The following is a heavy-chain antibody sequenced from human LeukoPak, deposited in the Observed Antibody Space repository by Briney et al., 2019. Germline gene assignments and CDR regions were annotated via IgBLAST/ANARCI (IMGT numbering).Heavy chain of an antibody. J-gene: IGHJ5*02. V-gene: IGHV3-30*18. CDR3: AKGWRMSDP. CDR2: ISYDGNNK. CDR1: GFTFSSYW. D-gene: IGHD1-1*01. Sequence: PGGSLRLSCAASGFTFSSYWMSWVRQAPGKGLEWVAVISYDGNNKYYADSVKGRFTISRDNSKNTLYLQMNSLRAEDTAVYYCAKGWRMSDPWGQGTLVTVSS.